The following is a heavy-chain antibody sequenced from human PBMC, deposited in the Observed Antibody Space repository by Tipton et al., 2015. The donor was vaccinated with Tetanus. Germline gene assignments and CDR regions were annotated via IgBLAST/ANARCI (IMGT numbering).Heavy chain of an antibody. CDR3: ARSADNWFDP. Sequence: TLSLTCTVSGVSISSYYWSWIRQSPGKGLEWIGYIFYAGSTNSNPSLKSRVTISVDKAKNQFSLKLRSVTAADTGIYYCARSADNWFDPWGQGILVTVSS. CDR1: GVSISSYY. CDR2: IFYAGST. J-gene: IGHJ5*02. V-gene: IGHV4-59*08.